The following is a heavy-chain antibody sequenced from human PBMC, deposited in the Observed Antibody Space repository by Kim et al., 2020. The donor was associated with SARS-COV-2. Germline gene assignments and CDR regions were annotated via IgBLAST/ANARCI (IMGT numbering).Heavy chain of an antibody. D-gene: IGHD6-19*01. CDR2: ISSSSSYI. V-gene: IGHV3-21*01. CDR3: ARDDTENVYSSGWYSFDY. J-gene: IGHJ4*02. CDR1: GFTFSSYS. Sequence: GGSLRLSCAASGFTFSSYSMNWVRQAPGKGLEWVSSISSSSSYIYYADSVKGRFTISRDNAKNSLYLQMNSLRAEDTAVYYCARDDTENVYSSGWYSFDYWGQGTLVTVSS.